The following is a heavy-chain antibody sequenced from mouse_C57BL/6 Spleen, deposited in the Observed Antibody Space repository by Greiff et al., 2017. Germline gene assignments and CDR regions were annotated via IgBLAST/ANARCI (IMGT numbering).Heavy chain of an antibody. CDR1: GFSLTSYG. CDR2: IWSGRST. CDR3: ARRAGSSYLAY. D-gene: IGHD1-1*01. V-gene: IGHV2-2*01. J-gene: IGHJ2*01. Sequence: VKLVESGPGLVQPSQSLSITCPVFGFSLTSYGVHWVRQSPGKGLEWLGVIWSGRSTDYNAAFISRLSISKDNSKSQVFFKMNSLQADDTAIYYCARRAGSSYLAYWGQGTTLTVSS.